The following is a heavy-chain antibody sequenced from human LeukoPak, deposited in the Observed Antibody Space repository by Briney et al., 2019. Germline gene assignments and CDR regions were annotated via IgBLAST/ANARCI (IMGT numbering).Heavy chain of an antibody. Sequence: GGSLRLSCAASGFTVSSNYMSWVRQAPGKGLEWVSVIYSGGSTYYADSVKGRFTISRDNSKNTLYLQMNRLRDEDTAVYYCATRPRYDSAGYAVYWGQGTLVTVSS. V-gene: IGHV3-53*01. CDR1: GFTVSSNY. J-gene: IGHJ4*02. CDR3: ATRPRYDSAGYAVY. D-gene: IGHD3-22*01. CDR2: IYSGGST.